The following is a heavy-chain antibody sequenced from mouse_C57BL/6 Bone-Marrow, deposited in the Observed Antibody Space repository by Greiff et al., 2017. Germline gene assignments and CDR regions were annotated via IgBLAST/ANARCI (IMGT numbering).Heavy chain of an antibody. J-gene: IGHJ4*01. CDR3: ARLDYYAMDY. CDR1: GFTSSSYA. CDR2: ISDGGSYT. V-gene: IGHV5-4*01. Sequence: DVHLVESGGGLVKPGGSLKLSCAASGFTSSSYAMSWVRQTPEKRLEWVATISDGGSYTYYPDNVKGRFTISRDNAKNNLYLQMSHLKSEDTAMYYCARLDYYAMDYWGQGTSVTVSS.